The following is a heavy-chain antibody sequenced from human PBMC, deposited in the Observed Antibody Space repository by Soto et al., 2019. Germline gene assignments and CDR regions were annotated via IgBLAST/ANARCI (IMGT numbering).Heavy chain of an antibody. Sequence: ASVKVSFKASGITFSSYAMHWVRQAPGQRLEWMGWINAGNGDTRYSQIFQGRVTLTRDTSASTVYLDLSSLRSEDTAIYYCARAISGYVTWGQ. CDR3: ARAISGYVT. V-gene: IGHV1-3*01. J-gene: IGHJ5*01. CDR1: GITFSSYA. D-gene: IGHD5-12*01. CDR2: INAGNGDT.